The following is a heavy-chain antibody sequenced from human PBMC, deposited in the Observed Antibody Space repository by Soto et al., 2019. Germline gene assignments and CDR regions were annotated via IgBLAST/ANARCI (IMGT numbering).Heavy chain of an antibody. D-gene: IGHD2-15*01. CDR1: GGTFSSYA. Sequence: SVTVSCTGSGGTFSSYAISWVRQTPGQGLEWMGGIIPIFGTANYAQKFQGRVTITADESTSTAYMELSSLRSEDTAVYYCARGDIVVVVAATEYYGMDVWGQGTTVTV. V-gene: IGHV1-69*01. J-gene: IGHJ6*02. CDR3: ARGDIVVVVAATEYYGMDV. CDR2: IIPIFGTA.